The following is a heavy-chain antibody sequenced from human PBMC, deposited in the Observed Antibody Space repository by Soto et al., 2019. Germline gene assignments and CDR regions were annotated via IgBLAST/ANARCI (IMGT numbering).Heavy chain of an antibody. CDR3: ARHLTRGGDYARRHHYYAMDA. V-gene: IGHV4-61*01. Sequence: SETLSLTFTVSGGPLRSGIYYWIWVLQRPGKGLDWIGYIYYSGSTNYNPSLKSRVTISVDTSKNPFSLKLSSVTDAYTAVYYCARHLTRGGDYARRHHYYAMDAWGQETTVTV. CDR1: GGPLRSGIYY. CDR2: IYYSGST. J-gene: IGHJ6*02. D-gene: IGHD4-17*01.